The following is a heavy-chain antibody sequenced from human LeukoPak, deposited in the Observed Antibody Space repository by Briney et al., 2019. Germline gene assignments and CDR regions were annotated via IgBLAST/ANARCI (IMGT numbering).Heavy chain of an antibody. Sequence: GASVKVSCKASGYTFTSYYMHWVRQAPGQGLEWMGIINPVGGSTSYAQKFQGRVTVTRDTSTSTVYMELSSLRSEDTAVYYCVRAPDSGTPFFDIWGQGTMVTVSS. CDR2: INPVGGST. CDR1: GYTFTSYY. V-gene: IGHV1-46*01. CDR3: VRAPDSGTPFFDI. J-gene: IGHJ3*02. D-gene: IGHD3-10*01.